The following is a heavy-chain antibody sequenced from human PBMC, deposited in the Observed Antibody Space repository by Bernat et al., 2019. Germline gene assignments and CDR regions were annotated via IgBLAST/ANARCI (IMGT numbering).Heavy chain of an antibody. D-gene: IGHD2-15*01. V-gene: IGHV4-4*02. J-gene: IGHJ6*02. CDR3: ARNGAYCSEV. CDR2: IEHGGAT. Sequence: QVQLQEAGPGLVKPAETLALTCDVSGASINRYWWSWVRQPPGKGLEWIGEIEHGGATNYNPSLKSRVTISVDKYKNQFSLKLSSVTDADTALYYCARNGAYCSEVWGQGTTVTVS. CDR1: GASINRYW.